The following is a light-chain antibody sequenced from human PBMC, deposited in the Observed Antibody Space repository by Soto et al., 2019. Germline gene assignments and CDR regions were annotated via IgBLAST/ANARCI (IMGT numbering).Light chain of an antibody. J-gene: IGKJ4*01. Sequence: DIQMTQSPSTLSAAVGDRVTITCRASQSISTWLAWYQQKPGKAPKLLIYKASSLEGGVPSRFSGSGSGTEFNITVSSLRPDDFATYYCQQYNTYPLTFGGGTPVEIK. CDR3: QQYNTYPLT. V-gene: IGKV1-5*03. CDR1: QSISTW. CDR2: KAS.